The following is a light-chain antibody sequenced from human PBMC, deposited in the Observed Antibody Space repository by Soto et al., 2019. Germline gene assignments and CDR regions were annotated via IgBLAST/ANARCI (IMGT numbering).Light chain of an antibody. CDR3: QQRFSGYS. CDR1: QSVSSY. V-gene: IGKV3-11*01. CDR2: DAS. Sequence: IVLTQSPATLSLSPGERATLSCRASQSVSSYLAWYQQKPGQPPRLLIYDASNRPTGTPARFSGSGSGTDFTLTISSLEPEDFAVYYCQQRFSGYSFGQGTKLEIK. J-gene: IGKJ2*03.